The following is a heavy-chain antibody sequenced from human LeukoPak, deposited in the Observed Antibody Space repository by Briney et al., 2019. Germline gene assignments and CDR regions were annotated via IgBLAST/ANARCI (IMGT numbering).Heavy chain of an antibody. CDR1: GYTFTNYG. V-gene: IGHV1-18*01. Sequence: ASVKVSCKASGYTFTNYGITWVRQAPGQGLEWMGWINTYNGNTNYAQRLQGRVTMTTDTSTSTAYMELRGLRSDDTAIYYCARNSHGYGSGWQQFNFDYWGQGTLVTVS. J-gene: IGHJ4*02. CDR2: INTYNGNT. D-gene: IGHD6-19*01. CDR3: ARNSHGYGSGWQQFNFDY.